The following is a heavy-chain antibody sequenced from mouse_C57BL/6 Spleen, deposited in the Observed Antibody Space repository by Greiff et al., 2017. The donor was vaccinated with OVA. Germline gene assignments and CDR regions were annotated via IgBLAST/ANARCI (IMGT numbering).Heavy chain of an antibody. CDR1: GFNIKDYS. V-gene: IGHV14-1*01. CDR3: TFNYYGSSYLDY. CDR2: IDPEDGDT. J-gene: IGHJ2*01. Sequence: VQLQQSGAELVRPGASVKLSCTASGFNIKDYSMHWVKQRPEQGLEWIGRIDPEDGDTEYAPKFQGKATMTADTSSNTAYLQLSSLTSEDTAVYYCTFNYYGSSYLDYWGQGTTLTVSS. D-gene: IGHD1-1*01.